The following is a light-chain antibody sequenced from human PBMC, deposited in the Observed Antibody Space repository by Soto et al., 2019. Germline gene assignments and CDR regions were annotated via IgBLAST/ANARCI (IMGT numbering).Light chain of an antibody. J-gene: IGLJ2*01. V-gene: IGLV2-8*01. Sequence: QSALTQPPSASGSPGQSVTISCTGASSDIDGFNDVSWYQQHPGKAPKLMIYEVIKRPSGVPDRFSGSRSGNTASLTVSGLQADEEANYYCSSYAGSNNFGVFGGGTKLTVL. CDR3: SSYAGSNNFGV. CDR1: SSDIDGFND. CDR2: EVI.